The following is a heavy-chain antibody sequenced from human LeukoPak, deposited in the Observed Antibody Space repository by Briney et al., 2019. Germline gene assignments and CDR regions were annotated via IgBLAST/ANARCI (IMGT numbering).Heavy chain of an antibody. J-gene: IGHJ4*02. V-gene: IGHV1-2*02. Sequence: ASVKGSCKASAYTSTGNYMHWVRQAPRQGLEWMGWINPNSGGTIYAQKFQGRVTMTRDTYINTAYMELSRLTSDDTAVYYCAREGSRRQFDYWGQGTLVTVSS. D-gene: IGHD6-13*01. CDR2: INPNSGGT. CDR3: AREGSRRQFDY. CDR1: AYTSTGNY.